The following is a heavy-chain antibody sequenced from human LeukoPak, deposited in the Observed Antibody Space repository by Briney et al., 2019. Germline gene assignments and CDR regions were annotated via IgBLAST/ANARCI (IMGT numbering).Heavy chain of an antibody. CDR1: GYSFTSYW. Sequence: GESLKISCKGSGYSFTSYWIGWVRQMPGKGLEWMGIIYPGDSDTRYSPSFQGQVTISADKSISTAYLQWSSLKASDTAMYYCARRAYYYDSSAVDYYFDYWGQGTLVTVSS. CDR3: ARRAYYYDSSAVDYYFDY. V-gene: IGHV5-51*01. J-gene: IGHJ4*02. D-gene: IGHD3-22*01. CDR2: IYPGDSDT.